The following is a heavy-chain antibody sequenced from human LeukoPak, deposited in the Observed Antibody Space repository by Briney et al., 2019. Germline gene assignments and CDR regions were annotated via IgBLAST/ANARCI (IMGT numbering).Heavy chain of an antibody. Sequence: PGGSLRLSCAASGFSFSSSTVNWVRQAPGKGLEWVSSISSGSTYIYYADSVKGRFTISRDNAKNSLYLQMNSLRAEDTAVYYCATRYSSSWDLGWGQGTLVTVSS. CDR3: ATRYSSSWDLG. CDR1: GFSFSSST. J-gene: IGHJ4*02. CDR2: ISSGSTYI. V-gene: IGHV3-21*01. D-gene: IGHD6-13*01.